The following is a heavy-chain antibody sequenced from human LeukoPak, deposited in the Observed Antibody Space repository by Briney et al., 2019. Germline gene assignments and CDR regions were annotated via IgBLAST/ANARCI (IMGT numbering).Heavy chain of an antibody. CDR3: ARDWVTPPYNWFNP. CDR1: GGSISNYY. D-gene: IGHD5-18*01. J-gene: IGHJ5*02. V-gene: IGHV4-4*07. Sequence: SETPSLTCTVSGGSISNYYWSWIRQPAGKGLEWIGRIYAGGSTNYNPSLKSRVTVSADTSKNQISLNLTSVTAADTAVYYCARDWVTPPYNWFNPWGQGTLVTVSS. CDR2: IYAGGST.